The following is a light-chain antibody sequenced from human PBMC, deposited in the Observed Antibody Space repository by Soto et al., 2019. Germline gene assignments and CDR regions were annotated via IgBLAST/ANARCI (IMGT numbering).Light chain of an antibody. CDR3: QQRSKWPIT. CDR1: QSVSTT. CDR2: DAS. V-gene: IGKV3-11*01. Sequence: EIVMTQSPATLSVSPGQRASLSCRASQSVSTTVAWYHQKPGQAPRLLIYDASKRATGIPARFSGSGSGTGFTLTISSLEPEDFAVYYCQQRSKWPITFGQGTQREIK. J-gene: IGKJ5*01.